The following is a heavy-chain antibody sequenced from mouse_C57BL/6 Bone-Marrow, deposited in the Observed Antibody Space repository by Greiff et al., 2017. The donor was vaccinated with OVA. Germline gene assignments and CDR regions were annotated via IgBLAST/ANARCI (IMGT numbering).Heavy chain of an antibody. Sequence: QVHVKQSGAELVKPGASVKISCKASGYAFSSYWMNWVKQRPGKGLEWIGQIYPGDGDTNYNGKFKGKATLTADKSSSTAYMQLSSLTSEDSAVYFCARRVRLGLFAYWGQGTLVTVSA. D-gene: IGHD3-2*02. CDR3: ARRVRLGLFAY. CDR1: GYAFSSYW. V-gene: IGHV1-80*01. J-gene: IGHJ3*01. CDR2: IYPGDGDT.